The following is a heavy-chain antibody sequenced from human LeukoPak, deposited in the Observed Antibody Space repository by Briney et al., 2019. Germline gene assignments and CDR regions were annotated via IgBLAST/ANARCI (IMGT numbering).Heavy chain of an antibody. V-gene: IGHV3-21*01. D-gene: IGHD3-16*02. CDR2: ISSSSSYI. CDR1: GFTFSSYS. CDR3: ARFTFGGVIASMDY. Sequence: PGGSLRLSCAASGFTFSSYSMNWVRQAPGKGLEWVSSISSSSSYIYYADSVKGRFTISRDNAKNPLYLQMNSLRAEDTAVYYCARFTFGGVIASMDYWGQGTLVTVSS. J-gene: IGHJ4*02.